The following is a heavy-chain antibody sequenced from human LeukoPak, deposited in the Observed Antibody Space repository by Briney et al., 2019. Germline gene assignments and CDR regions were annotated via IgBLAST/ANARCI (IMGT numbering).Heavy chain of an antibody. Sequence: ASVKVSCKASGYTFTGYYMHWVRQAPGQGPEWMGWINPNSGGTNYAQKFQGRVTMTRDTSISTAYMELSRLRSDDTAVYYCARTRSILRYFDWLFSYWGQGTLVTVSS. V-gene: IGHV1-2*02. CDR1: GYTFTGYY. D-gene: IGHD3-9*01. J-gene: IGHJ4*02. CDR3: ARTRSILRYFDWLFSY. CDR2: INPNSGGT.